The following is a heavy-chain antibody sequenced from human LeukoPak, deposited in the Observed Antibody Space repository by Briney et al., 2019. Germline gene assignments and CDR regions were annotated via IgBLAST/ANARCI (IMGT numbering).Heavy chain of an antibody. D-gene: IGHD2-15*01. V-gene: IGHV4-61*02. CDR2: IYTSGST. J-gene: IGHJ4*02. Sequence: PSETLSLTCTVSGGSISIVSYYWSWIRQPAGKGLEWIGRIYTSGSTSYNPSLKSRVTISVDTSKNQFSLKLSSVTAADTAVYYCAREGSHHALYYWGQGTLVTVSS. CDR1: GGSISIVSYY. CDR3: AREGSHHALYY.